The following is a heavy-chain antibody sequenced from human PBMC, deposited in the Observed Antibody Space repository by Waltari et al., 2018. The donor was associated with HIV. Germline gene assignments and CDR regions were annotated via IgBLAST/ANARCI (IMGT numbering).Heavy chain of an antibody. CDR3: ATARETMGVDFDY. J-gene: IGHJ4*02. D-gene: IGHD3-10*01. CDR1: GGTFLSYT. CDR2: MVPTSVKS. Sequence: QVQLVQSGAEVRRPGSSVKVSCKASGGTFLSYTINWVRQAPGQGLEWMGMMVPTSVKSNYAQKFQGRVTITADKSTSTVDMDLNSLRSGDTAVYYCATARETMGVDFDYWGQGTLVTVSS. V-gene: IGHV1-69*02.